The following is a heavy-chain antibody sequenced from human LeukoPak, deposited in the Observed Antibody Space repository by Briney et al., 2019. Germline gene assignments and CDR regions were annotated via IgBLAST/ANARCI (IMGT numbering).Heavy chain of an antibody. Sequence: PSQTLSLTCTVSGGSISSGGYYWSWIRQHPGKGLEWIGYIYYSASTYYNPSLKSRVTISVDTSKNQFSLKLSSVTAADTAVYYCARDCSGGSCYSHYYYGMDVWGQGTTVTVSS. J-gene: IGHJ6*02. CDR2: IYYSAST. CDR1: GGSISSGGYY. CDR3: ARDCSGGSCYSHYYYGMDV. V-gene: IGHV4-31*03. D-gene: IGHD2-15*01.